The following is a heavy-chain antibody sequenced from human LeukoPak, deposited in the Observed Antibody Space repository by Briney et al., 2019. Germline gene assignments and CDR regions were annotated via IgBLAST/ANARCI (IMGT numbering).Heavy chain of an antibody. CDR2: MTFDGSHK. CDR3: AKGRHYEYQLPEFDY. V-gene: IGHV3-30*18. Sequence: LSLTCGVSGGSISTTNWWSWVRQPPGQGLEWAAVMTFDGSHKSYADSVKGRFAVSRDNSKNTLYLQMNSLRAEDTAVYYCAKGRHYEYQLPEFDYWGQGTLVTVSS. J-gene: IGHJ4*02. CDR1: GGSISTTN. D-gene: IGHD2-2*01.